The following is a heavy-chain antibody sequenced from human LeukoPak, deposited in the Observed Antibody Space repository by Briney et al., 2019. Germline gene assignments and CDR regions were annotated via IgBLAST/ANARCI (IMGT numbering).Heavy chain of an antibody. CDR3: ARAGDTAMATPFDY. V-gene: IGHV3-30*03. J-gene: IGHJ4*02. CDR1: AFTFSSYS. Sequence: PGGSLRLSCAASAFTFSSYSMNWVRQAPGKGLEWVAVISYDGSNKYYADSVKGRFTISRDNSKNTLYLQMNSLRAEDTAVYYCARAGDTAMATPFDYWGQGTLVAVSS. D-gene: IGHD5-18*01. CDR2: ISYDGSNK.